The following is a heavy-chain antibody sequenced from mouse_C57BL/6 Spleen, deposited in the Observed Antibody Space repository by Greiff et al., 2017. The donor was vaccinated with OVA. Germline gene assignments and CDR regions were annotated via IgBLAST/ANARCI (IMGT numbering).Heavy chain of an antibody. CDR2: IDPSDSET. CDR1: GYTFTSYW. D-gene: IGHD1-1*01. J-gene: IGHJ2*01. V-gene: IGHV1-52*01. CDR3: ARGGLRDFDY. Sequence: QVQLQQPGAELVRPGSSVKLSCKASGYTFTSYWMHWVKQRPIQGLEWISNIDPSDSETHYNQKFKDKATLTVDKSSSTAYMQLSSLTSEDAAVYYCARGGLRDFDYWGQGTTLTVSS.